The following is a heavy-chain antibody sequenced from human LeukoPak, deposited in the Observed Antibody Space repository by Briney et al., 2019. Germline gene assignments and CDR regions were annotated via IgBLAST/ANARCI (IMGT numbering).Heavy chain of an antibody. CDR2: IRSNGGDT. CDR3: AKGGYTTWFDP. V-gene: IGHV3-23*01. J-gene: IGHJ5*02. Sequence: GGSLRLSCAASGFTLREYSMSWVRQAPGKGLEWVSNIRSNGGDTYYTDSVKGRFTISRDNSKNTLYLEMNSLRAEDTAVYYCAKGGYTTWFDPWGQGTLVTVPS. D-gene: IGHD2-15*01. CDR1: GFTLREYS.